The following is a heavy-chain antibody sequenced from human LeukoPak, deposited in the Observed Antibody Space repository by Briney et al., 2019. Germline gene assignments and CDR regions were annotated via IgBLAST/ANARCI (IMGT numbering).Heavy chain of an antibody. Sequence: MPGGSLRLSCTASGFTFTSYAMTWVRQAPGKGLEWVSGISGSGGHTYNADSVEGRFTISRDNAKNSLYLQMNSLRAEDTAVYYCASLPPFYMDVWGKGTTVTVSS. J-gene: IGHJ6*03. CDR2: ISGSGGHT. CDR1: GFTFTSYA. V-gene: IGHV3-21*01. CDR3: ASLPPFYMDV.